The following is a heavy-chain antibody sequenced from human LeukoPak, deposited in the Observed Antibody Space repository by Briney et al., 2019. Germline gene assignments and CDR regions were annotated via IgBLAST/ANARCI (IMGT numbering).Heavy chain of an antibody. J-gene: IGHJ4*02. Sequence: GASVKVSCKASGYTFTSYYMHWVRHAPGQGLEWMGIINPSGGSTSYAQKFQGRVTMTRDTSTSTVYMELSSLRSEDTAVYYCARDSREVDLGSVLLYYFDYWGQGTLVIVSS. D-gene: IGHD2/OR15-2a*01. CDR2: INPSGGST. CDR3: ARDSREVDLGSVLLYYFDY. V-gene: IGHV1-46*01. CDR1: GYTFTSYY.